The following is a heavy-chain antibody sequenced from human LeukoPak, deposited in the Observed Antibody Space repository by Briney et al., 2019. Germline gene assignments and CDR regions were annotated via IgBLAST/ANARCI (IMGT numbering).Heavy chain of an antibody. CDR2: ISSSSSTI. J-gene: IGHJ3*02. D-gene: IGHD2-15*01. CDR3: ARDPYCSGGSCYPGDAFDI. CDR1: GFTFSDYY. V-gene: IGHV3-11*04. Sequence: PGGSLRLSCAASGFTFSDYYMSWIRQAPGKGLEWVSYISSSSSTIYYADSVKGRFTISRDNAKNSLYLQMNSLRAEDTAVYYCARDPYCSGGSCYPGDAFDIWGQGTMVTVSS.